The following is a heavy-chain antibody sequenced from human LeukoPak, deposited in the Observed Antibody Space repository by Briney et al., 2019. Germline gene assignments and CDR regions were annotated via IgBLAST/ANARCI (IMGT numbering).Heavy chain of an antibody. CDR1: GYTFTGYY. J-gene: IGHJ5*02. CDR3: AREGPGIVVESFDP. V-gene: IGHV1-2*02. CDR2: INPNSGGT. Sequence: ASVKVSCKASGYTFTGYYMHWVRQAPGQGLEWMGWINPNSGGTNYAQKFQGRVTMTRDTSIRTAYMELSRLRSDDTAVYYCAREGPGIVVESFDPWGQGTLVTVSS. D-gene: IGHD2-2*01.